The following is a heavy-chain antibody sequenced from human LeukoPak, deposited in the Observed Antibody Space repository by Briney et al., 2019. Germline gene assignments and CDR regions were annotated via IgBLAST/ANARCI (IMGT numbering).Heavy chain of an antibody. D-gene: IGHD1-26*01. CDR2: MNPNSGNT. CDR1: GYTFTSYD. Sequence: ASVEVSCKASGYTFTSYDINWVRQATGQGLEWMGWMNPNSGNTGYAQKFQGRVTITRNTSISTAYMELSSLRSEDTAVYYCARALKDLRRRIGGTTTFEYYYYMDVWGKGTTVIISS. J-gene: IGHJ6*03. CDR3: ARALKDLRRRIGGTTTFEYYYYMDV. V-gene: IGHV1-8*03.